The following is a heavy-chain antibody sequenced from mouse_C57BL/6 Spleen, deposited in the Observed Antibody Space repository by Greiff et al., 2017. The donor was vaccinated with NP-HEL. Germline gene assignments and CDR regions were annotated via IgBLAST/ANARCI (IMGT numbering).Heavy chain of an antibody. CDR2: IDPSDSYT. J-gene: IGHJ4*01. CDR1: GYTFTSYW. D-gene: IGHD2-5*01. CDR3: ASYYSNAMDY. V-gene: IGHV1-50*01. Sequence: VQLQQPGAELVKPGASVKLSCKASGYTFTSYWMQWVKQRPGQGLEWIGEIDPSDSYTNYNQKFKGKATLTVDTSSSTAYMQLSSLTSEDSAVYYCASYYSNAMDYWGQGTSVTVSS.